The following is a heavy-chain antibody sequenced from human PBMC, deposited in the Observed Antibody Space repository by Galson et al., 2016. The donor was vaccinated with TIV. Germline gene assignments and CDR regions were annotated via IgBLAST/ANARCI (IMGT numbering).Heavy chain of an antibody. CDR1: GYTFTSYD. V-gene: IGHV1-8*02. Sequence: SVKVSCKASGYTFTSYDINWVRQATGQGLEWMGWMNPNSGNTGYAQKFRGRVTMTRNTSVRTAYMELSSLRAEDTAVYYCARDAGYSSGWYPGYWGQGTLVTVSS. CDR2: MNPNSGNT. J-gene: IGHJ4*02. CDR3: ARDAGYSSGWYPGY. D-gene: IGHD6-19*01.